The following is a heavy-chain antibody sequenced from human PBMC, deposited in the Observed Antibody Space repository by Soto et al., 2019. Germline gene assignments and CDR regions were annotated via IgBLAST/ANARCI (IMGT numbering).Heavy chain of an antibody. Sequence: SVKVSCKASGGTFSSYSISWGRQAPGQGLEWMGWIIPIFGTANYAQRFQGRVAMTADESTSTAYMELSRLRYEDTAVYYGASPPPAAAGYYYYGMDVWGQGTTVTGSS. CDR3: ASPPPAAAGYYYYGMDV. D-gene: IGHD6-13*01. V-gene: IGHV1-69*13. CDR1: GGTFSSYS. J-gene: IGHJ6*02. CDR2: IIPIFGTA.